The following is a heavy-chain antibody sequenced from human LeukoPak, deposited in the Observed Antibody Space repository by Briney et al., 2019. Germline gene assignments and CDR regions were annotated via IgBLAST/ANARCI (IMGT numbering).Heavy chain of an antibody. V-gene: IGHV1-18*01. CDR3: ARVTPYYDFWSGYQGVLDY. CDR2: ISAYNGNT. J-gene: IGHJ4*02. D-gene: IGHD3-3*01. CDR1: GYTFTSYG. Sequence: ASVKVSCKASGYTFTSYGISWVRQAPGHGLEWMGWISAYNGNTNYAQKLQGRVTMTTDTSTSTAYMELRSLRSDDTAVYYCARVTPYYDFWSGYQGVLDYWGQGTLVTVSS.